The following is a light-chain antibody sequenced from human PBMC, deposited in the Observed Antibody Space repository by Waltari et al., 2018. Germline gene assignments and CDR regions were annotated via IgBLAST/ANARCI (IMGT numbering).Light chain of an antibody. CDR3: SSYTSSSVV. CDR2: DVR. CDR1: SSDVGGYNY. J-gene: IGLJ2*01. V-gene: IGLV2-14*03. Sequence: QSALTQPASVSGSPGQSTTISCTGTSSDVGGYNYVSWYQQHPGKAPKLMIYDVRNRPSGVSNRFSGSKSGNTASLTISGLQAEDEADYYCSSYTSSSVVFGGGTKLTVL.